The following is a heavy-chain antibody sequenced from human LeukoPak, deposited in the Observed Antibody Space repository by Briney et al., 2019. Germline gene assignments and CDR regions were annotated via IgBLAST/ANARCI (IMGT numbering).Heavy chain of an antibody. Sequence: GGSLRLSCAASGFTFSSYRMNWVRQAPGKGLEWVSSISSSSSYIYYADSVKGRFTISRDNAKNSLYLQMNSLRAEDTAVYYCAREWFGERDYYYGMDVWGQGTTVTVSS. CDR1: GFTFSSYR. J-gene: IGHJ6*02. CDR3: AREWFGERDYYYGMDV. V-gene: IGHV3-21*01. CDR2: ISSSSSYI. D-gene: IGHD3-10*01.